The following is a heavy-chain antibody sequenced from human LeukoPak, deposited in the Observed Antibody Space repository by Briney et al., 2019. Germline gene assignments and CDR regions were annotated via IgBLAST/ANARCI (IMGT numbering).Heavy chain of an antibody. CDR2: IKQGGSEK. J-gene: IGHJ4*02. Sequence: GGSLRLSCAASGFTFSSYWMSWVRQAPGKGLEWVANIKQGGSEKYYVDSVKGRFTISRDNAKNSLYLQMNSLRAEDTAVYYCARVCSGLRCPGGYFDYWGQGTLVTVSS. D-gene: IGHD4-17*01. CDR1: GFTFSSYW. CDR3: ARVCSGLRCPGGYFDY. V-gene: IGHV3-7*01.